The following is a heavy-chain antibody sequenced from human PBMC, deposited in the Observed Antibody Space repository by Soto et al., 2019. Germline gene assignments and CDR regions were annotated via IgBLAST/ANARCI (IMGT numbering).Heavy chain of an antibody. CDR3: AGDEGYYYSGMDV. CDR1: GGSISSSY. Sequence: SETLSLTCTVSGGSISSSYWSWIRQTAGKGLEWIGRIYPSGNTNYNPSLKSRVTLSIDTSKNQLSLKMSSVTAADTAVYFCAGDEGYYYSGMDVWGQGSAVTVSS. J-gene: IGHJ6*02. CDR2: IYPSGNT. V-gene: IGHV4-4*07.